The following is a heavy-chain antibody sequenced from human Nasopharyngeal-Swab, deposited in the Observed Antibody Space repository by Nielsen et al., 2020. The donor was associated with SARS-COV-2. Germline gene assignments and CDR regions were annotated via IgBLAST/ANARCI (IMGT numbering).Heavy chain of an antibody. CDR3: ARRGNSYGGNWFDS. Sequence: SETLSLTCTVPGGSISGYYWSWIRQPPGKGLEWLGHIFYSGSTTYHPSLRSRVTISVDTSKNQFSLRLSSVTAADTAVYFCARRGNSYGGNWFDSWGLGSLVVVSS. J-gene: IGHJ5*01. V-gene: IGHV4-59*01. CDR1: GGSISGYY. D-gene: IGHD2/OR15-2a*01. CDR2: IFYSGST.